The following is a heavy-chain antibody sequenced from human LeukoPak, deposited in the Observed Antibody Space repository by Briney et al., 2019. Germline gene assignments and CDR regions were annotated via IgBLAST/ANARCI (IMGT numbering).Heavy chain of an antibody. CDR3: AKDFHYYYDSSGSDY. J-gene: IGHJ4*02. D-gene: IGHD3-22*01. Sequence: GGSLRLSCAACGFTFSSYGMHWVRQAPGKGLEWVAFIRYDGSNKYYADSVKGRFTISRDNSKNTLYLQMNSLRAEDTAVYYCAKDFHYYYDSSGSDYWGQGTLVTVSS. CDR1: GFTFSSYG. CDR2: IRYDGSNK. V-gene: IGHV3-30*02.